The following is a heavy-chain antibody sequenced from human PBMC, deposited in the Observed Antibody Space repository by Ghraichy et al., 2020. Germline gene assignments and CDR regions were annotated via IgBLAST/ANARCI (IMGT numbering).Heavy chain of an antibody. CDR2: IKSDGTTT. CDR3: VRGSNHFDS. CDR1: GFTFSNYC. J-gene: IGHJ4*02. Sequence: GGSLRLSCAASGFTFSNYCMHWVRQAPGKGLVWVSHIKSDGTTTIYADSVKGRFTISRDNDKNTLYLQMNSLRAKDTAVYYCVRGSNHFDSWCQGTPVTVSS. V-gene: IGHV3-74*01. D-gene: IGHD3-16*02.